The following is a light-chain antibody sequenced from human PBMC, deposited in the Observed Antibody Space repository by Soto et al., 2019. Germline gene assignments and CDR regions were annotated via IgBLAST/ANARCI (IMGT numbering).Light chain of an antibody. CDR3: QQYGSSPT. V-gene: IGKV3-20*01. J-gene: IGKJ5*01. CDR1: QSVSSGY. CDR2: GVS. Sequence: EIVLTQSPGTLSLSPGERATLSCRASQSVSSGYLAWYQQKPGQAPRLLIYGVSTRATGIPDRFSKSGSGTDFTLTISRLEPEDFAVYYCQQYGSSPTFGQGTRLEIK.